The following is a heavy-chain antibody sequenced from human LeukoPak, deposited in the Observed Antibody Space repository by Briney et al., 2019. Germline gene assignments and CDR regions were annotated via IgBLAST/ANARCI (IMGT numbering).Heavy chain of an antibody. D-gene: IGHD3-10*01. J-gene: IGHJ4*02. CDR2: INHSGNT. CDR3: ARGKVWYGELEDAYYFDS. CDR1: GGSFSDDY. Sequence: SETLSLTCAVSGGSFSDDYWTWIRQPPGKGLEWIGDINHSGNTNYNPSLKSRVTIPLHTSKNQFSLKLSSVTAADTAVYYCARGKVWYGELEDAYYFDSWGQGTLVTVSS. V-gene: IGHV4-34*01.